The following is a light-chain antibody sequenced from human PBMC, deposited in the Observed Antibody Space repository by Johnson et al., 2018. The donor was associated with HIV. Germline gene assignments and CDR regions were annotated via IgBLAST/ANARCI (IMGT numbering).Light chain of an antibody. CDR2: ENN. CDR1: NSNIGNNF. Sequence: QSVLTQPPSVSAAPGQKVTISCSEINSNIGNNFVSWYQQLPRTAPKLLIYENNRRPSGIPDRFSGSKSGTSATLGITGLQTGDEADYYCGTWDSSLSASFGTGTKVTVL. V-gene: IGLV1-51*02. J-gene: IGLJ1*01. CDR3: GTWDSSLSAS.